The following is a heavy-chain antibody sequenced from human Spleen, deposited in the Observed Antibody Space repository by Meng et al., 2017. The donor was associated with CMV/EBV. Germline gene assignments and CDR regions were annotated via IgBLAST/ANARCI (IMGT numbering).Heavy chain of an antibody. CDR2: ISFDGTKK. J-gene: IGHJ4*02. V-gene: IGHV3-30*03. CDR3: ARTYDTASYYDYYFDY. D-gene: IGHD3-10*01. Sequence: GGSLRLSCAASGFTFSGYAMNWVRQAPGKGLEWVAIISFDGTKKFSSDSVQGRFTISRDNSKNTVYLQMNSLGPEDTAVYYCARTYDTASYYDYYFDYWGQGTLVTVSS. CDR1: GFTFSGYA.